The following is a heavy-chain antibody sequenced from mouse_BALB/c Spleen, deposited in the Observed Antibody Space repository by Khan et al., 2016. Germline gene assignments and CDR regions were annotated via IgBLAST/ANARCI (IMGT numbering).Heavy chain of an antibody. CDR3: ASMAKK. CDR2: IDPPNGNT. J-gene: IGHJ2*01. CDR1: GLNIKDTY. V-gene: IGHV14-3*02. Sequence: VQLKQPGAELVKSGATVKLSCTASGLNIKDTYMHWLKQWPEQGLEWIGWIDPPNGNTKYDPKFQGKATRTADTSSNTADLQLRRQTSADTAVYYCASMAKKWSKGTTLTASS.